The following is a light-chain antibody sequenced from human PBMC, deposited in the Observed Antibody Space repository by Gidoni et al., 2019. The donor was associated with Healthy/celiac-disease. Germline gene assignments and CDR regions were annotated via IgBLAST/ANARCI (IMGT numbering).Light chain of an antibody. CDR2: SNN. J-gene: IGLJ3*02. CDR1: SSNIGSNT. Sequence: SVLPQPPSASGTPGQRVTISCSGSSSNIGSNTVNWYQQLPGTAPKLLIYSNNQRPSGVPDRFSGSKSGTSASLAISGLQSEDEADYYCAAWEDSLNGWVFGGGTKLTVL. CDR3: AAWEDSLNGWV. V-gene: IGLV1-44*01.